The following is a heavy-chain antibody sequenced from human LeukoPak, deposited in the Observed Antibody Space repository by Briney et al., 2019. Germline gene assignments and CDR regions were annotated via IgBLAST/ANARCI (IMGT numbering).Heavy chain of an antibody. CDR1: GYTFTSYG. V-gene: IGHV1-18*01. Sequence: ASVKVSCKASGYTFTSYGISWVRQAPGQGLEWMGWISAYNGNTNYAQKLQGRDTMTTDTSTSTAYMELRSLRSDDTAVYYCARSALGPEVGDYWGQGTLVTVSS. J-gene: IGHJ4*02. D-gene: IGHD3-3*01. CDR3: ARSALGPEVGDY. CDR2: ISAYNGNT.